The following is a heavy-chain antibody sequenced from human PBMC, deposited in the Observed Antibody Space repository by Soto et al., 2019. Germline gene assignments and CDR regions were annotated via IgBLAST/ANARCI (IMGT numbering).Heavy chain of an antibody. Sequence: ASVKVSCKVSGYTLTELSMHWVRQAPGKGLEWMGGFDPEDGETIYAQKFQGRVTMTEDTSTDTAYMELSSLRSEDTAVYYCASPRYSGSYPYYYYGMDVWGQGTTVTAP. CDR3: ASPRYSGSYPYYYYGMDV. D-gene: IGHD1-26*01. V-gene: IGHV1-24*01. CDR1: GYTLTELS. CDR2: FDPEDGET. J-gene: IGHJ6*02.